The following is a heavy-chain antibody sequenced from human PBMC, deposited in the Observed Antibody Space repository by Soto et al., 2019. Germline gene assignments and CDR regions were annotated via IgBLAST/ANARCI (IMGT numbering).Heavy chain of an antibody. CDR1: GYTFTSYG. CDR2: ISAYNGNT. Sequence: GASVKVSCKASGYTFTSYGISWVRQAPGQGLEWMGWISAYNGNTNYAQKLQGRVTMTTDTSTSTAYMELRSLRSDDTAVYYCARGLGYCTNGVCPRAEYFQHWGQGTLVTVSS. D-gene: IGHD2-8*01. V-gene: IGHV1-18*01. CDR3: ARGLGYCTNGVCPRAEYFQH. J-gene: IGHJ1*01.